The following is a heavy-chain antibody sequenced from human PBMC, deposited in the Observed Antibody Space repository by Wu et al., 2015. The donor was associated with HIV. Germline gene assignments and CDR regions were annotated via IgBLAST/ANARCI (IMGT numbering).Heavy chain of an antibody. CDR1: QYTFSDYY. CDR3: ARGGGYSYGPDAFDI. CDR2: IIPIFGTA. D-gene: IGHD5-18*01. V-gene: IGHV1-69*18. J-gene: IGHJ3*02. Sequence: QVQLVQSGPEIKRPRTSVKVSCRSRQYTFSDYYIHWVRQAPGQGLEWMGRIIPIFGTANYAQKFQGRVTITADESTSTAYMELSSLRSEDTAVYYCARGGGYSYGPDAFDIWGQGTMVTVSS.